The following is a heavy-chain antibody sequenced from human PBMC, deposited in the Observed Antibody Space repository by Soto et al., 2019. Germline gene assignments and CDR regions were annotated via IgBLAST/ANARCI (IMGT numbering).Heavy chain of an antibody. J-gene: IGHJ6*02. CDR2: ISGGGDST. Sequence: GSLRLSCAASGFTFSSYAMSWVRQAPGKGLEWVSGISGGGDSTYYADSVKGRFTISRDNSKNTLYLQMNSLRAEDTAVYYCARDRYSYYDFWSGSLPFYYYGMDVWGQGTTVTVSS. V-gene: IGHV3-23*01. CDR3: ARDRYSYYDFWSGSLPFYYYGMDV. CDR1: GFTFSSYA. D-gene: IGHD3-3*01.